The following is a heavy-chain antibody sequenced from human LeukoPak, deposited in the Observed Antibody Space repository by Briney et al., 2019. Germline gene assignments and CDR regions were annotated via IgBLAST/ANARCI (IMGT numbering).Heavy chain of an antibody. D-gene: IGHD1-26*01. CDR3: ARGIVVGATAGEGFDI. V-gene: IGHV3-21*01. J-gene: IGHJ3*02. CDR1: GFTFSTYS. CDR2: ISGSGSHI. Sequence: GGSLRLSCAASGFTFSTYSKNWVRQAPGKGLEWVSSISGSGSHIYYADSVKGRFTISRDNAKNSLYLQMNSLRAEDTAVYYCARGIVVGATAGEGFDIWGQGTMVTVSS.